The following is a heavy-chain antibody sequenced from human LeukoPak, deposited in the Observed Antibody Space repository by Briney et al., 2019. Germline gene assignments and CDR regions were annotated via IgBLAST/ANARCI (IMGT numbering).Heavy chain of an antibody. CDR1: GFTFSSYA. D-gene: IGHD3-9*01. Sequence: PGGSLRLSCAASGFTFSSYAMHWVRQAPGKGLEWVAVISYDGSNKYYADSVKGRFTISRDNSKNTLYLQMNSLRAEDTAVYYCARDGGRRYDIPGAYWGQGTLVTVSS. CDR2: ISYDGSNK. CDR3: ARDGGRRYDIPGAY. J-gene: IGHJ4*02. V-gene: IGHV3-30-3*01.